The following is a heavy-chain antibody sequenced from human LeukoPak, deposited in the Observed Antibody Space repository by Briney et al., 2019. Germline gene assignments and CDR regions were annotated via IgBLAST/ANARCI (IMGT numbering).Heavy chain of an antibody. CDR1: GYSFTSYW. CDR3: ARLRHYYDSSGYYLVY. Sequence: GESLRISCKGSGYSFTSYWISWVRQMPGKGLEWMGRIDPSDSYTNYSPSFQGHVTISADKSISTAYLQWSSLKASDTAMYYCARLRHYYDSSGYYLVYWGQGTLVTVSS. CDR2: IDPSDSYT. D-gene: IGHD3-22*01. J-gene: IGHJ4*02. V-gene: IGHV5-10-1*01.